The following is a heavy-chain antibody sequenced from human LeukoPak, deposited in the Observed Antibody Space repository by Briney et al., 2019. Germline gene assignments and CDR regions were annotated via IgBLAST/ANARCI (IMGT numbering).Heavy chain of an antibody. J-gene: IGHJ4*02. CDR1: GGSFSGYY. D-gene: IGHD3-10*01. CDR3: ARDHYYGSGSYFFDY. Sequence: SETLSLTCAVYGGSFSGYYWSWIRQHPGKGLEWIGYIFYSGSTYYNPSLQSRVTISVDTSKNQFSLQLSSVTAADTAVYYCARDHYYGSGSYFFDYWGQGTLVTVSP. CDR2: IFYSGST. V-gene: IGHV4-31*11.